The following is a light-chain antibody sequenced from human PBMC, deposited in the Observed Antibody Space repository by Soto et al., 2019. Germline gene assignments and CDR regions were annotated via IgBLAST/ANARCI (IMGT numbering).Light chain of an antibody. J-gene: IGLJ3*02. Sequence: QSALTQPASVSGSPGQAITISCTGTSSDVGGYNYVSWYQQHPGKAPKLMIYQVTNRPSGVYNRFSGSKSGNTASLTISGIQAEDESDYYCSSYTSSSTRVFGGGTKLNVL. CDR1: SSDVGGYNY. CDR2: QVT. CDR3: SSYTSSSTRV. V-gene: IGLV2-14*01.